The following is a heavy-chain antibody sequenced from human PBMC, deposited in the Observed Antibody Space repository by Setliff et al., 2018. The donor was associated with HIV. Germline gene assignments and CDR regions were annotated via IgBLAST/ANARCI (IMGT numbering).Heavy chain of an antibody. CDR2: IYHSGST. J-gene: IGHJ3*01. D-gene: IGHD3-22*01. CDR3: ARRGDSSGYYDAFDV. V-gene: IGHV4-4*02. CDR1: GGSISSSNW. Sequence: SETLSLTCAVSGGSISSSNWWRWVRQPPGKGLERSGKIYHSGSTNYNPSLKSLVTISVDKSKNQSSLKLNSVNAADTAMYYCARRGDSSGYYDAFDVWGQGTKVTVSS.